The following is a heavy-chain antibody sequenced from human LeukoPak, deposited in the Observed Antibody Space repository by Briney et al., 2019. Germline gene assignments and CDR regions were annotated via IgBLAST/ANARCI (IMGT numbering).Heavy chain of an antibody. CDR2: IYSGGST. J-gene: IGHJ4*02. CDR3: ARDTDYYGSGTLGYLDY. Sequence: PGGSLRLSCAASGFTVSSNYMSWVRQAPGKGLEWVSVIYSGGSTYYTDSVKGRFTISRDNSKNTLYLQMNSLRAEDTAVYYCARDTDYYGSGTLGYLDYWGQGTLVTVSS. V-gene: IGHV3-66*01. CDR1: GFTVSSNY. D-gene: IGHD3-10*01.